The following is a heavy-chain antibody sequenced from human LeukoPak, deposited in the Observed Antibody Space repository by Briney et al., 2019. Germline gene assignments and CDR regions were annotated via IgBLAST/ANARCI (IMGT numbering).Heavy chain of an antibody. D-gene: IGHD5-18*01. V-gene: IGHV3-21*01. CDR2: ISSSSSYI. J-gene: IGHJ4*02. CDR1: GFTFSSYS. CDR3: AREGPTAMVTYGAFDY. Sequence: GGSLRLSCAASGFTFSSYSMNWVRQALGKGLEWVSSISSSSSYIYYADSVKGRFTISRDNAKNSLYLQMNSLRAEDTAVYYCAREGPTAMVTYGAFDYWGQGTLVTVSS.